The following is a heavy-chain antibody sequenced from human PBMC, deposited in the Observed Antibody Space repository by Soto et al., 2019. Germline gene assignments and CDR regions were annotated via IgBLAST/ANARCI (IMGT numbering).Heavy chain of an antibody. CDR3: ARSITGTTGSFDY. J-gene: IGHJ4*02. CDR1: GGSISSGGYS. V-gene: IGHV4-30-2*01. Sequence: PSETLSLTCAVSGGSISSGGYSWSWIRQPPGKGLEWIGYIYHSGSTYYNPSLKSRVTISVDRSKNQFSLKLSSVTAADTAVYYCARSITGTTGSFDYWGQGTLVTVSS. CDR2: IYHSGST. D-gene: IGHD1-7*01.